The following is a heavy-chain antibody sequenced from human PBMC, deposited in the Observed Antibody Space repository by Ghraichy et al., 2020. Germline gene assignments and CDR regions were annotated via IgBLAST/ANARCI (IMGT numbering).Heavy chain of an antibody. J-gene: IGHJ4*02. CDR1: GAFISSYY. CDR3: VRSGPPLDY. V-gene: IGHV4-59*01. Sequence: SETLSLTCSVSGAFISSYYLTWIRQPPGKGLEWIGNIYDSGSTHYNPSLMRRVTISIDTSKSQFSLKLRSVTAADTAVYYCVRSGPPLDYWGQGTLVTVSS. CDR2: IYDSGST.